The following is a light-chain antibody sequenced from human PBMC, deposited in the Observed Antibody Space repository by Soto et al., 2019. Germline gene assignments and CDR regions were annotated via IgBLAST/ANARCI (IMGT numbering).Light chain of an antibody. V-gene: IGLV2-23*01. J-gene: IGLJ2*01. CDR1: SSDVGGDNL. CDR3: CSYAGSSTVV. Sequence: QSALTQPASVSGSPGQSITISCTGTSSDVGGDNLVSWYQQHPGKAPKLMIYEGSKRPSGVSNRFSGSKSGNTASLTISGLQAEDEADYYCCSYAGSSTVVFGGGTKVTVL. CDR2: EGS.